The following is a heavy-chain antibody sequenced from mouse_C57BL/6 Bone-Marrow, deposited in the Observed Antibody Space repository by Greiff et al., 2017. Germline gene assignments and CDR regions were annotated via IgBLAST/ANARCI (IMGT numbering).Heavy chain of an antibody. CDR3: TTWGYYWYFDV. CDR1: GFNIKDDY. CDR2: SDPENGDT. V-gene: IGHV14-4*01. J-gene: IGHJ1*03. Sequence: VQLQQSGAELVRPGASVKLSCTASGFNIKDDYMHWVKQRPEPGLEWIGWSDPENGDTEYASKFQGKATITADTSSNTAYLQLSSLTSEDTAVYYCTTWGYYWYFDVWGTGTTVTVSS. D-gene: IGHD2-2*01.